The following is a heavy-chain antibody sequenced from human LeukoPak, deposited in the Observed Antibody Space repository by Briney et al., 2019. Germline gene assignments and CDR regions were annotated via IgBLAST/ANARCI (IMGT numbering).Heavy chain of an antibody. D-gene: IGHD6-19*01. CDR1: GGSISSYY. CDR2: IENSGTT. Sequence: SETLSLTCTVSGGSISSYYWSWIRQPPGKGLEWIGSIENSGTTNYNPSLKSRVTISVDTSKNQFSLKLSSVTAADTAVYYCARVVRDSSGWYHFDYWGQGTLVTVSS. V-gene: IGHV4-59*01. J-gene: IGHJ4*02. CDR3: ARVVRDSSGWYHFDY.